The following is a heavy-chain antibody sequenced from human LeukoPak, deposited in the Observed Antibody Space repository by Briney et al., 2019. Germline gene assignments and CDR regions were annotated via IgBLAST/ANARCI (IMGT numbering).Heavy chain of an antibody. CDR2: IRYDGSNK. CDR1: GFTFSSYG. Sequence: PGGSLRLSCAASGFTFSSYGMHWVRQAPGKGLEWVAFIRYDGSNKYYADSVKGRFTISRDNAKNSLFLQMNSLRAEDTAVYYCAKTLYYSDSSGYAYWGQGTLVTVSS. J-gene: IGHJ4*02. V-gene: IGHV3-30*02. D-gene: IGHD3-22*01. CDR3: AKTLYYSDSSGYAY.